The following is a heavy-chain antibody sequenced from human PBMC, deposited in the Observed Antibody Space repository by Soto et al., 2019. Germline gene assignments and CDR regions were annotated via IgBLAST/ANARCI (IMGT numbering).Heavy chain of an antibody. D-gene: IGHD5-18*01. CDR3: ARGRVDTAMVGYYYYGMDV. J-gene: IGHJ6*02. Sequence: QVQLVESGGGVVQPGRSLRLSCAASGFTFSSYAMHWVRQAPGKGLEWVAVISYDGSNKYYADSVQGRFTISRDNSKNTLYLQMNSLRAEDTAVYYCARGRVDTAMVGYYYYGMDVWGQGTTVTVSS. V-gene: IGHV3-30-3*01. CDR1: GFTFSSYA. CDR2: ISYDGSNK.